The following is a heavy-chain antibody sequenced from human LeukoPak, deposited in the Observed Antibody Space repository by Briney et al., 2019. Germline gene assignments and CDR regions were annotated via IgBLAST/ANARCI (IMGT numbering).Heavy chain of an antibody. D-gene: IGHD3-22*01. J-gene: IGHJ4*02. CDR2: ISAYNGNT. CDR1: GYTFTSYG. CDR3: ATNDYYDSSGYPLDY. Sequence: ASVKVSCKASGYTFTSYGISWVRQAPGQGLEWMGWISAYNGNTNYAQKLQGRVTMTTDTSTSTAYMELSSLRSEDTAVYYCATNDYYDSSGYPLDYWGQGTLVTVSS. V-gene: IGHV1-18*01.